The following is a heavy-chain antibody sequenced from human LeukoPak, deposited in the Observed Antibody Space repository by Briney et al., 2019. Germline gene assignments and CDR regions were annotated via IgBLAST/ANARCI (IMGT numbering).Heavy chain of an antibody. D-gene: IGHD2-15*01. CDR2: IIPIFGTA. J-gene: IGHJ6*04. CDR1: GGTFSSYA. V-gene: IGHV1-69*13. Sequence: SVKVSCKASGGTFSSYAISWVRQAPGQGLAWMGGIIPIFGTANYAQKFQGRVTITADESTSTAYMELSSLRSEDTAVYYCARGVVAATDYYYYYGMDVWGKGTTVTVSS. CDR3: ARGVVAATDYYYYYGMDV.